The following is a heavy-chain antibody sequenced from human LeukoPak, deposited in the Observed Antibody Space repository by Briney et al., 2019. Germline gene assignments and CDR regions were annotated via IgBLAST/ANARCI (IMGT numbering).Heavy chain of an antibody. CDR1: GGSISSYY. CDR3: ATESPIAAAGQSPAGQSYYYYGMGV. V-gene: IGHV4-4*07. D-gene: IGHD6-13*01. Sequence: SSETLSLICTVSGGSISSYYWNWIRQAAGKGLEWIGRIYTSGSTNYNPSLRSRVTMSVDTSKNQFSLKLSSVTAADTAVYYCATESPIAAAGQSPAGQSYYYYGMGVWRQGTTVTVSS. J-gene: IGHJ6*02. CDR2: IYTSGST.